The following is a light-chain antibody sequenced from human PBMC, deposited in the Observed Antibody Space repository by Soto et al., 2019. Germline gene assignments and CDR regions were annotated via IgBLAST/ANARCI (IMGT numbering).Light chain of an antibody. Sequence: DIQMTQSPSTLSSSVGDRVTVTCRASQPVDSFLAWYQKKPGKAPKLLIFLASRLESGGPSGFRGSGSGTEFTVTLGGVQHDYFATYFCQLYKSHSFHTFGQGPKLEI. CDR3: QLYKSHSFHT. CDR2: LAS. CDR1: QPVDSF. V-gene: IGKV1-5*03. J-gene: IGKJ2*01.